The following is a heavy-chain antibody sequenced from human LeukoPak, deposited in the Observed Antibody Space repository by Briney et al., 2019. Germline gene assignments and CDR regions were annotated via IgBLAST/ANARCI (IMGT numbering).Heavy chain of an antibody. V-gene: IGHV3-74*01. J-gene: IGHJ2*01. CDR2: IAGGGGRI. D-gene: IGHD3-3*01. CDR1: GITFRGYW. Sequence: GSLRLPLAAPGITFRGYWDDWVRRPPGKGLNGVGPIAGGGGRISYADSVKGRFTISRDNSKNTLYLQMDSLSAEDTALYYCARDGTTSITIFGVGVKGFFDLWGRGTLVTVSS. CDR3: ARDGTTSITIFGVGVKGFFDL.